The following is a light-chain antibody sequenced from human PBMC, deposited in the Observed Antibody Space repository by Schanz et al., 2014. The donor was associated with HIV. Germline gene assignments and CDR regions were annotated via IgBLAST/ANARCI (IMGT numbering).Light chain of an antibody. V-gene: IGKV3-15*01. CDR3: QQRSGWPPTWS. J-gene: IGKJ1*01. CDR1: QSVSSN. Sequence: EIVMTQSPATLSVSPGERATLSCRASQSVSSNLAWYQQKPGQAPRLLIYGASTRATGIPARFSGSGSGTDFTLTISSLQPDDFAVYFCQQRSGWPPTWSFGQGTKVEIK. CDR2: GAS.